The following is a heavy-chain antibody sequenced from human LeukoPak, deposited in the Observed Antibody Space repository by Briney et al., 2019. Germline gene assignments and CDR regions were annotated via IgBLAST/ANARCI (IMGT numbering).Heavy chain of an antibody. CDR1: GFTVSSNY. D-gene: IGHD2-15*01. J-gene: IGHJ1*01. V-gene: IGHV3-53*01. CDR3: ARDSAYCSGGSCYYPEYFQH. Sequence: GGSLRLSCAASGFTVSSNYMSWVRQAPGKGLEWVSVIYSGGSTYYADSVKGRFTISRDNSKNTLYLQMNSLRAEDTAVYYCARDSAYCSGGSCYYPEYFQHWGQGTLVTVSS. CDR2: IYSGGST.